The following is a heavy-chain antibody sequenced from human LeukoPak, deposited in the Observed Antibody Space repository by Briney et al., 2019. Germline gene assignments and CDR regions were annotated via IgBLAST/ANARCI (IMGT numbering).Heavy chain of an antibody. Sequence: GESLKISCKGSGYSFTSYWIGWVRQMPGKGLEWMGIIYPGDSDTRYSPSFQGQVTISADKSISTAYLQWSSLKASDTAMYYCARHVTFGGVIANFDYWGQGTLVTVSS. CDR3: ARHVTFGGVIANFDY. CDR2: IYPGDSDT. CDR1: GYSFTSYW. D-gene: IGHD3-16*02. J-gene: IGHJ4*02. V-gene: IGHV5-51*01.